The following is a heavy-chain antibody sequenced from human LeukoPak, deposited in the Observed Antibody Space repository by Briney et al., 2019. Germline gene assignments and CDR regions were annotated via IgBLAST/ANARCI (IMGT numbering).Heavy chain of an antibody. CDR1: GFTVSSNY. Sequence: GGSLRLSCAASGFTVSSNYMSWVRQAPGKGLEWVSVISGSGGSTYYADSVKGRFTISRDNSKNTLYLQMNSLRAEDTAVYYCARHQYSSSWSLPSHCNAYWGQGTLVTVSS. V-gene: IGHV3-23*01. J-gene: IGHJ4*02. CDR2: ISGSGGST. CDR3: ARHQYSSSWSLPSHCNAY. D-gene: IGHD6-13*01.